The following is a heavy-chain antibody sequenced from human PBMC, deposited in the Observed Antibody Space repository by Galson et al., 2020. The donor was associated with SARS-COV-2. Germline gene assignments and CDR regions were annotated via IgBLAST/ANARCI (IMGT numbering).Heavy chain of an antibody. D-gene: IGHD1-26*01. J-gene: IGHJ4*02. CDR3: ARPRSGSYFGYFDY. CDR2: ISYDGSNK. Sequence: GGSLRLSCAASGFTFSSYAMHWVRQAPGKGLEWVAVISYDGSNKYYADSVKGRFTISRDNSKNTLYLQMNSLRAEDTAVYYCARPRSGSYFGYFDYWGQGTLVTVSS. V-gene: IGHV3-30*04. CDR1: GFTFSSYA.